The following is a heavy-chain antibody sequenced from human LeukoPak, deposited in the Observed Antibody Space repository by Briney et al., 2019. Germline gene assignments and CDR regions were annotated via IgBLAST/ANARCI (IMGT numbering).Heavy chain of an antibody. J-gene: IGHJ6*03. D-gene: IGHD3-9*01. CDR1: GFTFSSYS. CDR2: ISSSSSYI. CDR3: ARANDNYYYYYMDV. V-gene: IGHV3-21*01. Sequence: GGSLRLPCAASGFTFSSYSMNWVRQVPGKGLEWVSSISSSSSYIYYADSVKGRFTISRDNAKNSLYLQMNSLRAEDTAVYYCARANDNYYYYYMDVWGKGTTVTISS.